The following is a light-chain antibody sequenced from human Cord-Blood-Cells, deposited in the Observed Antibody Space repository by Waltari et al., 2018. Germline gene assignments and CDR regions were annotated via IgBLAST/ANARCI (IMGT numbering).Light chain of an antibody. J-gene: IGLJ3*02. CDR3: AAWDDNLSGWV. CDR2: GNN. CDR1: TPNIDINL. Sequence: QPSAPGTPGRGSTFLCLETTPNIDINLLYWYQQLPGTAPKLLTYGNNQRPSGVPDRFSGSNAGTSASLAISGLRSEDEADYYCAAWDDNLSGWVFGGGTKLTVL. V-gene: IGLV1-47*01.